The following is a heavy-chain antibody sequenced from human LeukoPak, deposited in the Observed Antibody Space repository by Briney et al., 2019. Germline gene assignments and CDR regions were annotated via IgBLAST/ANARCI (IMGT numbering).Heavy chain of an antibody. V-gene: IGHV4-31*03. J-gene: IGHJ4*02. CDR3: ARDLDGYNSVDS. CDR2: IYYSGST. CDR1: GGSISSGGYY. Sequence: SETLSLTCTVSGGSISSGGYYWSWIRQHPGTGLEWIGYIYYSGSTYYNPSLKSRLTVSVDTSKNQFSLTLSSVTAADTAVYYCARDLDGYNSVDSWGQGTLVTISS. D-gene: IGHD5-24*01.